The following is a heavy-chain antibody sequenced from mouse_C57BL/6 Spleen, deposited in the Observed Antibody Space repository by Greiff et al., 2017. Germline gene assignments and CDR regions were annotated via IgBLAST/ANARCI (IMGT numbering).Heavy chain of an antibody. Sequence: VQLQQSGAELVRPGASVTLSCKASGYTFTDYEMHWVKQTPVHGLEWIGAIDPETGGTAYNQKFKGKAILTADKSSSTAYMELRSLTSEDSAVYYCTRLLRRDYAMDYWGQGTSVTVSS. D-gene: IGHD1-1*01. CDR2: IDPETGGT. J-gene: IGHJ4*01. CDR3: TRLLRRDYAMDY. V-gene: IGHV1-15*01. CDR1: GYTFTDYE.